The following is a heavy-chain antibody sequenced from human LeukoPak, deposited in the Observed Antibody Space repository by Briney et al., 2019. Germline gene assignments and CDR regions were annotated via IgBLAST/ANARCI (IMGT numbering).Heavy chain of an antibody. Sequence: APVKVSCKASGYSFTRYYVHWVRQAPGQGLEWMGIINSSGGSTTYAQKFQGRVTMTRDTSTSTVYMELSSLRSEDTAVYYCARETGMTPPNYYYYGMDIWGQGTTVTVS. CDR3: ARETGMTPPNYYYYGMDI. CDR2: INSSGGST. CDR1: GYSFTRYY. V-gene: IGHV1-46*01. J-gene: IGHJ6*02. D-gene: IGHD1-14*01.